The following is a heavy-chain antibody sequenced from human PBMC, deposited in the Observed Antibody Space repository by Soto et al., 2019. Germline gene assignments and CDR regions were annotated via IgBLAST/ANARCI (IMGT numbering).Heavy chain of an antibody. CDR2: ISDDGGNK. CDR3: AKDGVANSNSSPLWFDP. CDR1: GFTFSSYG. J-gene: IGHJ5*02. V-gene: IGHV3-30*18. Sequence: GGSLRLSCAASGFTFSSYGMHWVRQAPGKGLEWVAAISDDGGNKYYADSVKGRFTISRDNSKNTLYLQMNSLRVEDTAVYYCAKDGVANSNSSPLWFDPWGQGTLVTVSS. D-gene: IGHD6-6*01.